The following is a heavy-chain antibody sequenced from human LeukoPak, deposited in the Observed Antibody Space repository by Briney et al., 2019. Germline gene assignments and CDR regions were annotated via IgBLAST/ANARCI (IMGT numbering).Heavy chain of an antibody. V-gene: IGHV1-69*04. Sequence: SVKVSCKASGGTFSSYAISWVRQAPGQGLEWMGRIIPILGIANYAQKFQGRVTITADKSTSTAYMELSSLRSEDTAVYYCAGGWGVIFAFDIWGQGTMVTVSS. J-gene: IGHJ3*02. CDR2: IIPILGIA. D-gene: IGHD3-10*01. CDR3: AGGWGVIFAFDI. CDR1: GGTFSSYA.